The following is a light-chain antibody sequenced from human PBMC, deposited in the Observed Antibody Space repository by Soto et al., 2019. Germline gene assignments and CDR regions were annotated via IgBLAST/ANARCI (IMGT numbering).Light chain of an antibody. CDR1: RSILYSSNTKNY. Sequence: DIVMTQSPDSLAVSLGERATINCKSSRSILYSSNTKNYIAWYQQKPGQPPKLLIYWASTREYGVPDRFSGSGSGTDFTLTISSLQAEDVSVYYCQQYYSTPYTFGQGTKLEIK. V-gene: IGKV4-1*01. CDR2: WAS. CDR3: QQYYSTPYT. J-gene: IGKJ2*01.